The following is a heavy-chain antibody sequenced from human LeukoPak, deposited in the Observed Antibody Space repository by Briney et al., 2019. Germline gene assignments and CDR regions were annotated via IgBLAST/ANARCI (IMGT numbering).Heavy chain of an antibody. CDR2: VYDIGTT. Sequence: PSETLSLPRSVCGGFFSICYWRCLRQPPGRGLEWIGYVYDIGTTNYNPSLSSRVTISLDTSKNLYSLKLTSVAAADTAVYYCARGLTAYAWGQGTLVTVSS. V-gene: IGHV4-59*01. J-gene: IGHJ5*02. D-gene: IGHD2-21*01. CDR3: ARGLTAYA. CDR1: GGFFSICY.